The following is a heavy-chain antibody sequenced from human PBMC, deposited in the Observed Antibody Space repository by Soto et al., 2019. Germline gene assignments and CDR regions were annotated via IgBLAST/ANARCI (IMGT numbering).Heavy chain of an antibody. J-gene: IGHJ4*02. Sequence: QVQLVQSGAEVKKPGASVKVSCKASGYTFTSYGISWVRQAPGQRLEWMGWISAYNGNTNYAHKLQGKVTMTTDTPTSTSYMELSSRRSDDTAVYYCERVSPKYYDFWSGYSTYFDYWGQGTLVTVSS. CDR1: GYTFTSYG. CDR2: ISAYNGNT. CDR3: ERVSPKYYDFWSGYSTYFDY. V-gene: IGHV1-18*01. D-gene: IGHD3-3*01.